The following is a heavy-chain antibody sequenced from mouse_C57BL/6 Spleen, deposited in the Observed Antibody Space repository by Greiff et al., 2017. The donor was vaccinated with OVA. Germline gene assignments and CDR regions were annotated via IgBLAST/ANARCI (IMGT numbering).Heavy chain of an antibody. D-gene: IGHD4-1*01. CDR1: GYTFTSYW. Sequence: VQLQQPGAELVMPGASVKLSCKASGYTFTSYWMHWVKQRPGQGLEWIGEIDPSASYTNYNHKFKGKATLTVDKYSSTAYMQLSSLTSEDSAVDYCASLYGTRWYFDVWGTGTTVTVSS. V-gene: IGHV1-69*01. J-gene: IGHJ1*03. CDR2: IDPSASYT. CDR3: ASLYGTRWYFDV.